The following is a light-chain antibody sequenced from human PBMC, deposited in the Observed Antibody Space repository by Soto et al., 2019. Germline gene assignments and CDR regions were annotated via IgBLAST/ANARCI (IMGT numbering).Light chain of an antibody. Sequence: LTQPPPASGSPGKTVTMSCTGNSSDVNGYRVVSWYRQHSGRARKLMIFEVTRRPSGVPDRFSGSKSGNSASVTLSGFQAEDEADYYYSSYAGSNYCGFGSGTKVTGL. V-gene: IGLV2-8*01. CDR3: SSYAGSNYCG. J-gene: IGLJ1*01. CDR2: EVT. CDR1: SSDVNGYRV.